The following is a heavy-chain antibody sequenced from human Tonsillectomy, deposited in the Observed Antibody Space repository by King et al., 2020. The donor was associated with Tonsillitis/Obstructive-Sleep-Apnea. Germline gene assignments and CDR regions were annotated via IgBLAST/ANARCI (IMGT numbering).Heavy chain of an antibody. CDR1: GGSISSSSYY. D-gene: IGHD6-13*01. Sequence: QLQESGPGLVKPSETLSLTCTVSGGSISSSSYYWGWIRHPPGKGLEWIGSIYYSGSTYYNPSLKSRVTISVDTSKNQFSLKLSSVTAADTAVYYCARQADAAAVHYFDYWGQGTLVTVSS. CDR2: IYYSGST. CDR3: ARQADAAAVHYFDY. J-gene: IGHJ4*02. V-gene: IGHV4-39*01.